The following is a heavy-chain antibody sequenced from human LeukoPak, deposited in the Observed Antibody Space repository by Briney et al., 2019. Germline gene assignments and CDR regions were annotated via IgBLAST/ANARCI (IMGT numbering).Heavy chain of an antibody. CDR2: ISYDGSNK. CDR3: ARDSLDRVAVAGRRAFDI. Sequence: PGRSLRLSCAASGFTFSSYGMHWVRQAPGKGLEWVAVISYDGSNKYYADSVKGRFTISRDNSKNTLYLQMNSLRAEDTAVYYCARDSLDRVAVAGRRAFDIWGQGTMVTVSS. J-gene: IGHJ3*02. V-gene: IGHV3-30*03. D-gene: IGHD6-19*01. CDR1: GFTFSSYG.